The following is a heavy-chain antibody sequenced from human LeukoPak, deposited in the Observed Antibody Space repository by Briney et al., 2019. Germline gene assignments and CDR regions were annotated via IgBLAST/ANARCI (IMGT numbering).Heavy chain of an antibody. CDR3: ARAPVDYYGSGSYYY. CDR2: ISAYNGNT. D-gene: IGHD3-10*01. Sequence: ASVKVSCKASGYTFTSYGISWVRQAPGQGLEWMGWISAYNGNTNYAQKLQGRVTMTTDTPTSTAYMELRSLRSDDTAVYYCARAPVDYYGSGSYYYWGQGTLVTVSS. J-gene: IGHJ4*02. CDR1: GYTFTSYG. V-gene: IGHV1-18*01.